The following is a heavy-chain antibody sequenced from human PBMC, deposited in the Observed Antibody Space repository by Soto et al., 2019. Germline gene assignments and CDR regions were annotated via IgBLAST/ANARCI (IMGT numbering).Heavy chain of an antibody. V-gene: IGHV3-53*04. Sequence: EVQLVESGGGLVQPGGSLRLSCAASGFTVSSNYMSWVRQAPGKGLEWVSVIYSGGSTYYADSVKGRFTISRHNSKNKLYLQMNSLRAEDTAVYYCARVNAGNEWLHYYYMDVWGKGTTVTVSS. D-gene: IGHD5-12*01. CDR3: ARVNAGNEWLHYYYMDV. CDR2: IYSGGST. CDR1: GFTVSSNY. J-gene: IGHJ6*03.